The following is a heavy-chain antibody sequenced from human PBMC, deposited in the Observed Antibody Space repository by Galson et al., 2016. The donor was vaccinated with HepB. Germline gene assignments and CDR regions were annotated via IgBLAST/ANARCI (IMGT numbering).Heavy chain of an antibody. CDR1: GFIFSDAA. D-gene: IGHD3-9*01. CDR3: MGYLDSGP. CDR2: IRSQLNNYVT. Sequence: SLRLSCAASGFIFSDAAIYWVRQAPGKGLEWVGRIRSQLNNYVTAYGASVKGRFTISRDDSRNTAYLQMNSMKTDDTAVYYCMGYLDSGPWGPGTLVTVSS. J-gene: IGHJ5*02. V-gene: IGHV3-73*01.